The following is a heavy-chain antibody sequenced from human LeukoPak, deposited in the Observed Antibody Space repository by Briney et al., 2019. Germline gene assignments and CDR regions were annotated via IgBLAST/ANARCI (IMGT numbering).Heavy chain of an antibody. J-gene: IGHJ4*02. CDR3: ARAGNFWSGYFYFDY. CDR1: GGSISSGSYY. D-gene: IGHD3-3*01. V-gene: IGHV4-61*01. CDR2: IYYSGST. Sequence: SETLSLTCTVSGGSISSGSYYWSWIRQPPGKGLEWIGYIYYSGSTNYNPSLKSRVTISVDTSKNQFSLKLSSVTAADTAVYYCARAGNFWSGYFYFDYWGQGTLVTVSS.